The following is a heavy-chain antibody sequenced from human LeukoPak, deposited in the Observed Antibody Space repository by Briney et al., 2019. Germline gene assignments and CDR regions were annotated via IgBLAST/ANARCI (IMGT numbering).Heavy chain of an antibody. J-gene: IGHJ4*02. CDR3: AKGATGLRIVGDD. CDR1: GFTFSNYA. CDR2: ITGSGNDA. D-gene: IGHD2-15*01. Sequence: PGGSLRLSCAASGFTFSNYAMTWVRQAPGKGLEGVSTITGSGNDAYYADSVKGRFTISRDNSKNMLYLQMDSLRAEDTAVYYCAKGATGLRIVGDDWGQGTLVTVSS. V-gene: IGHV3-23*01.